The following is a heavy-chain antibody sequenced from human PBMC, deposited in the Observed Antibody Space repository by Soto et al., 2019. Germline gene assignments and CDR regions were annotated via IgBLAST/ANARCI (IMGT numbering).Heavy chain of an antibody. V-gene: IGHV3-21*02. D-gene: IGHD2-2*01. CDR1: GFTFRNYN. CDR2: ISGTSTYI. CDR3: ARGSQYRSEFYGLDV. Sequence: EVQLVESGGGLVKPGGSLRLSCAGSGFTFRNYNIHWVRQAPGKGLEWVSSISGTSTYIYSADSVKGRFTISRDNAKNSVYLQMNSLRGEDTAVYYCARGSQYRSEFYGLDVWGPGTTVTVSS. J-gene: IGHJ6*02.